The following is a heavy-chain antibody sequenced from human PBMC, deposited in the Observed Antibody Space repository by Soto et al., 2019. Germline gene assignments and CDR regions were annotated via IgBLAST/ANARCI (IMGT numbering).Heavy chain of an antibody. D-gene: IGHD4-17*01. CDR3: ARDAYGDSCYYYHYLAV. Sequence: ASVEVSSKASGYTITSYAMHWVRQAPGQRLEWMGWINAGNGNTKYSQKFQGRVTITRDTSASLAYMELSSLRSEDTAVYYCARDAYGDSCYYYHYLAVWRKGTTVTVSS. V-gene: IGHV1-3*01. J-gene: IGHJ6*03. CDR2: INAGNGNT. CDR1: GYTITSYA.